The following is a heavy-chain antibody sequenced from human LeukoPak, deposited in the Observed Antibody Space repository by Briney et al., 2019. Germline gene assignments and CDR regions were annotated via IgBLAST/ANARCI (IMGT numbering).Heavy chain of an antibody. V-gene: IGHV3-48*03. CDR2: ISPSGSTM. CDR1: GFTFRSYE. CDR3: ARLSYFGSTVYGMDV. J-gene: IGHJ6*02. D-gene: IGHD3-10*01. Sequence: GGSLRLSCAASGFTFRSYEMTWVRQAPGRGLEWLSYISPSGSTMSYADSVKGRFTISRDSAKNSLYLRMDSLRAEDTAVYYCARLSYFGSTVYGMDVWGQGTTVTVSS.